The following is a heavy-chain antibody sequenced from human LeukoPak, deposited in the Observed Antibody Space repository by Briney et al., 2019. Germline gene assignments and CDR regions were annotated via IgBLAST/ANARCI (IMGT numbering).Heavy chain of an antibody. CDR3: AKNRDGYNIDY. D-gene: IGHD5-24*01. V-gene: IGHV3-66*01. J-gene: IGHJ4*02. CDR1: GFTVSSNS. CDR2: IYSGGST. Sequence: GGSLRLSCAASGFTVSSNSMTWVRQAPGKGLEWVSIIYSGGSTYYADSVKGRFTIPRDNSKNTLYLQMNTLRAEDTAVYYCAKNRDGYNIDYWGQGTLVTVSS.